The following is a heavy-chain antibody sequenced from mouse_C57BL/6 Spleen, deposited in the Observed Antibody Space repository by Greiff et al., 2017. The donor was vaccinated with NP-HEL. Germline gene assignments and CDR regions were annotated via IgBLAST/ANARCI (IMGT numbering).Heavy chain of an antibody. J-gene: IGHJ2*01. Sequence: QVQLQQSGAELVRPGTSVKVSCKASGYAFTNYLIEWVKQRPGQGLEWIGVINPGSGGTNYNEKFKGKATLTADKSSSTAYMQLSSLTSEDSAVYFCARNHYDYSDYWGQGTTLTVSS. CDR3: ARNHYDYSDY. CDR1: GYAFTNYL. CDR2: INPGSGGT. V-gene: IGHV1-54*01. D-gene: IGHD2-4*01.